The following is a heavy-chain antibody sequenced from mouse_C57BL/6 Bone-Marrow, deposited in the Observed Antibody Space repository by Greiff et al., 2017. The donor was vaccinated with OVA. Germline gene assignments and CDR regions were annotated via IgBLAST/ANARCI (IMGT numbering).Heavy chain of an antibody. V-gene: IGHV1-55*01. Sequence: QVQLQQPGAELEKPGASVKMSCKASGYTFTSYWITWVKQRPGQGLEWTGDIYPGSGSTNYNEKFKSKATLTVDTSSSTAYMQLSSLTSEDSAVYYCARSYYGSSYWYFDVWGTGTTVTVSS. CDR2: IYPGSGST. CDR3: ARSYYGSSYWYFDV. CDR1: GYTFTSYW. J-gene: IGHJ1*03. D-gene: IGHD1-1*01.